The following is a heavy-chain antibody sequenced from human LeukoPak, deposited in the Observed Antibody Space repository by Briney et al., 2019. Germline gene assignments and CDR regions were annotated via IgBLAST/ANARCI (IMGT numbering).Heavy chain of an antibody. D-gene: IGHD6-19*01. CDR3: ARDYNWLVPGAFDY. J-gene: IGHJ4*02. V-gene: IGHV3-48*01. Sequence: PGGSLRLSCAASGFTFSSYGTNWVRQAPGKGLEWVSYISSSSSTIYYADSVKGRFTISRDNAKNSLYLQMNSLRAEDTAVYYCARDYNWLVPGAFDYWGQGTLVTVSS. CDR2: ISSSSSTI. CDR1: GFTFSSYG.